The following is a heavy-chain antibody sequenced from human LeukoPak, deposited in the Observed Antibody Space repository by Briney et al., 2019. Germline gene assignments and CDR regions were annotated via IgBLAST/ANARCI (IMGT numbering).Heavy chain of an antibody. CDR2: IYTSGNT. Sequence: PSETLSLTCTVSGGSISSYYWSWVRQPAGKGLEWIGRIYTSGNTNYNPSLKGRVTMSVDTSKNQFSLNLSSVTAADTAVYYCARGRGSSWYYFDYWSQGTLVTVSS. J-gene: IGHJ4*02. V-gene: IGHV4-4*07. CDR3: ARGRGSSWYYFDY. D-gene: IGHD6-13*01. CDR1: GGSISSYY.